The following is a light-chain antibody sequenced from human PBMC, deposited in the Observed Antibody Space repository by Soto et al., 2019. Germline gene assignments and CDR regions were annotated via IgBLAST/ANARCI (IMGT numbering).Light chain of an antibody. CDR3: QHYSLVWA. Sequence: ESVLTQSPGTLSLSPGERATLSCRASQSVSSNYLAWYQQKPGQAPRLLIYGASTRASGIPDRFSGSGSGTDFTLTISRLEPDDFATYYCQHYSLVWAFGLGTKVDIK. V-gene: IGKV3-20*01. J-gene: IGKJ1*01. CDR1: QSVSSNY. CDR2: GAS.